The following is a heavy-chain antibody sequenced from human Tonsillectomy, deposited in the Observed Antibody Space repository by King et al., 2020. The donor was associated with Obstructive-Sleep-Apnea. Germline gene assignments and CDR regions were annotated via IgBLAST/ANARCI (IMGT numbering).Heavy chain of an antibody. Sequence: VQLVESGGGLVQPGGSLRLSCAASGFTFSSYAMSCVRQAPGKGVEWVSAISGSGGSTYYADTVKGRCTISRDNSKNTLYLQMNSLRAEDTAVYYCAKGPHYYGSGRNWFDPWGQGTLVTVSS. V-gene: IGHV3-23*04. J-gene: IGHJ5*02. CDR3: AKGPHYYGSGRNWFDP. CDR1: GFTFSSYA. D-gene: IGHD3-10*01. CDR2: ISGSGGST.